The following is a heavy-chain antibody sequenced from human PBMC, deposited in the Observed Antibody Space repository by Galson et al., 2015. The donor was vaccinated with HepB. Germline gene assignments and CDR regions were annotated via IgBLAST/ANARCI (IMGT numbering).Heavy chain of an antibody. CDR3: VRDLTYFGTFVYYDALDI. CDR1: GFTLSSYW. J-gene: IGHJ3*02. V-gene: IGHV3-7*01. Sequence: SLRLSCAASGFTLSSYWMTWVRQAPGKGLEWVANIKDDGSETNYVDSVKGRFTISRDNVATSLYLQMNTLRPEETAVYYCVRDLTYFGTFVYYDALDIWGHGTMVIVSS. D-gene: IGHD2/OR15-2a*01. CDR2: IKDDGSET.